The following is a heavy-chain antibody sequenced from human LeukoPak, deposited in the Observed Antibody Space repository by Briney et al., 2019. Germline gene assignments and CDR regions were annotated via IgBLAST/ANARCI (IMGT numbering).Heavy chain of an antibody. D-gene: IGHD6-6*01. CDR2: ISHSGNT. J-gene: IGHJ5*02. CDR3: SRAREYNHHPNWIDL. CDR1: GYSISSDYY. V-gene: IGHV4-38-2*02. Sequence: SETLSLTCTVSGYSISSDYYWGWIRQPPGKGLEWIGTISHSGNTYYNPSLKSRVTISVDTSKNHFSLNLSAVTAADTAVYYCSRAREYNHHPNWIDLWGQGVLVTVSS.